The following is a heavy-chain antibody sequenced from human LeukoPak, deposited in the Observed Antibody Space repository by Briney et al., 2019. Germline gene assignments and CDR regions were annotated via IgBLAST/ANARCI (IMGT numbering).Heavy chain of an antibody. Sequence: LAGGSLRLSCASSGFTVISSAMGFDRPAPGEGLEWVAAIRGSGASTSSADCVKGRFNISRDNSKNTLNLQMNTPRAQETAVNQGAKGRSIVGATRVEYLGHGTLVTVSS. CDR1: GFTVISSA. V-gene: IGHV3-23*01. CDR2: IRGSGAST. D-gene: IGHD1-26*01. J-gene: IGHJ4*01. CDR3: AKGRSIVGATRVEY.